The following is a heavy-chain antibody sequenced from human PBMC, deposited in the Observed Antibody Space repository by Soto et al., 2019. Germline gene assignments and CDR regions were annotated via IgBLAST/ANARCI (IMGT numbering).Heavy chain of an antibody. CDR2: ISYDGSNK. J-gene: IGHJ4*02. V-gene: IGHV3-30*18. Sequence: QVQLVESGGGVVQPGRSLRLSCAASGFTFSSYGMHWVRQAPGKGLEWVAVISYDGSNKYYADSVKGRFTISRDNSKNTLYLQMNSLRAEDTAVYYCAKVGIMGYGSGSYYNDPYYFDYWGQGTLVTVSS. CDR3: AKVGIMGYGSGSYYNDPYYFDY. CDR1: GFTFSSYG. D-gene: IGHD3-10*01.